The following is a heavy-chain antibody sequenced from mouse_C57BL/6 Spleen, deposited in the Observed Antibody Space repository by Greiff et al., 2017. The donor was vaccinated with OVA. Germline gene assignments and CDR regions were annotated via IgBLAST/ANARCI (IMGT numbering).Heavy chain of an antibody. D-gene: IGHD3-2*02. CDR2: ISDGGSYT. J-gene: IGHJ3*01. CDR3: ARGQLRPAWFAY. Sequence: EVQRVESGGGLVKPGGSLKLSCAASGFTFSSYAMSWVRQTPEKRLEWVATISDGGSYTYYPDNVKGRFTISRDNAKNNLYLQMSHLKSEDTAMYYCARGQLRPAWFAYWGQGTLVTVSA. CDR1: GFTFSSYA. V-gene: IGHV5-4*01.